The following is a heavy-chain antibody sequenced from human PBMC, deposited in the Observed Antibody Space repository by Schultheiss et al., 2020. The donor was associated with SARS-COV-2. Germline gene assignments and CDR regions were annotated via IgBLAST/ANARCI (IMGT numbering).Heavy chain of an antibody. CDR3: ARDRCYDFWSGYYAYYYYGMDV. CDR1: GFTFSKYG. Sequence: GGSLRLSCAASGFTFSKYGMHWVRQAPGKGLEWVAVISYDGSNKYYADSVKGRFTISRDNSKNTLYLQMNSLRAEDTAVYYCARDRCYDFWSGYYAYYYYGMDVWGQGTTVTVSS. V-gene: IGHV3-30*03. CDR2: ISYDGSNK. D-gene: IGHD3-3*01. J-gene: IGHJ6*02.